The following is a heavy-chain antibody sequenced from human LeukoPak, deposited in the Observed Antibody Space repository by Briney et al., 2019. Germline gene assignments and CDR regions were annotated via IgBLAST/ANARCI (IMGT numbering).Heavy chain of an antibody. CDR2: ISWNSGSI. V-gene: IGHV3-9*01. D-gene: IGHD6-19*01. J-gene: IGHJ4*02. Sequence: HPGGSLRLSCAASGFTFDDYAMHWVRQAPGKGLEWVSGISWNSGSIGYADSVKGRFTISRDNAKNSLYLQMNSLRAEDTALYYCAKDRGIAVAGTVDYWGQGTLVTVSS. CDR1: GFTFDDYA. CDR3: AKDRGIAVAGTVDY.